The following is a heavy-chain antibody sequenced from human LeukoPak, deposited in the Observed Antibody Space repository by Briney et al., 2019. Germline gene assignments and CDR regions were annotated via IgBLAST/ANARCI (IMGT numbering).Heavy chain of an antibody. V-gene: IGHV7-4-1*02. CDR3: ARDFIPSLVDIVFGNNWFDP. D-gene: IGHD2-15*01. CDR2: INTNTGNP. J-gene: IGHJ5*02. Sequence: ASVKVSCKASGYTFTSYAMNWVRQAPGQGLEWMGWINTNTGNPTYAQGFTGRFVFSLDTSVSTAYLQISSLKAEDTAVYYCARDFIPSLVDIVFGNNWFDPWGQGTLVTVSS. CDR1: GYTFTSYA.